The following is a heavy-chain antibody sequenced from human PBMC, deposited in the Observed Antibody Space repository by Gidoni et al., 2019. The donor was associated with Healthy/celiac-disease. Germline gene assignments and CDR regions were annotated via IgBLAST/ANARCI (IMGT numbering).Heavy chain of an antibody. J-gene: IGHJ6*02. Sequence: EVQLVESGGGLVQPGGSLRLSCAASGFPVSSNYLSWVRQAPGKGLAWVSVIYSGGSTYYADSVKGRFTISRDNSKNTLYLQMNSLRAEDTAVYYCARDGERGSYGMDVWGQGTTVTVSS. CDR3: ARDGERGSYGMDV. V-gene: IGHV3-66*01. CDR2: IYSGGST. D-gene: IGHD1-26*01. CDR1: GFPVSSNY.